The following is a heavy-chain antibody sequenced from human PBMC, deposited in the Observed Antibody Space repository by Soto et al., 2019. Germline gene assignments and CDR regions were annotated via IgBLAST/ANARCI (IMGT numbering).Heavy chain of an antibody. CDR1: GVIFSAYT. Sequence: GGSLRLSCAAYGVIFSAYTMTWVRQAPGKGLEWVSSISNSGSFIYYADSLKDRFTISRDDSKSSLYLQINSLRGEDTAVYYCARIASRIYSYRSDLHYCCPGTLVTVS. J-gene: IGHJ4*02. V-gene: IGHV3-21*01. D-gene: IGHD5-18*01. CDR2: ISNSGSFI. CDR3: ARIASRIYSYRSDLHY.